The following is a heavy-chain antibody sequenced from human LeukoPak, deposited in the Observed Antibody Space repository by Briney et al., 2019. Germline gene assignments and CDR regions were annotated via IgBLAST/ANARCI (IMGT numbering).Heavy chain of an antibody. J-gene: IGHJ3*02. CDR1: GGSISSYY. D-gene: IGHD3-10*01. Sequence: PSETLSLTCTVSGGSISSYYWSWIRQPPGKGLEWIGYIYYSGSTNYNPSLKSRVTISVDTSKNQFSLKLSSVTAADTAVYYCARGRNLWFGETHAFDIWGQGTMVTVSS. CDR3: ARGRNLWFGETHAFDI. CDR2: IYYSGST. V-gene: IGHV4-59*01.